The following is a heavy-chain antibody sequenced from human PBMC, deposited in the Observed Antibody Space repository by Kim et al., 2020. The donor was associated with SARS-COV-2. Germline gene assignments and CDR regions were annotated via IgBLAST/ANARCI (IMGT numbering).Heavy chain of an antibody. CDR2: IKSKTDGGTT. V-gene: IGHV3-15*01. Sequence: GGSLRLSCAASGFTFSNAWMSWVRQAPGKGLEWVGRIKSKTDGGTTDYAAPVKGRFTISRDDSKNTLYLQMNSLKTEDTAVYYCTTGPDYYDSSGYFLPDDAFDIWGQGTMVTISS. D-gene: IGHD3-22*01. J-gene: IGHJ3*02. CDR1: GFTFSNAW. CDR3: TTGPDYYDSSGYFLPDDAFDI.